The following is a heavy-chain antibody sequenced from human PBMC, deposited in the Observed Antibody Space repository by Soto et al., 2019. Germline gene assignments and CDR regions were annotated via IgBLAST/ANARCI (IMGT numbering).Heavy chain of an antibody. CDR1: GGSFSGYY. Sequence: QVQLQQWGAGLLKPSETLSLTCAVYGGSFSGYYWSWIRQPPGKGLAWIGEINHSGSTNYNPSLKSRVTISVDTSKNQFSLKLSSVTAADTAVYYCARGDSYGSPFDYWGQGTLVTVSS. D-gene: IGHD5-18*01. CDR3: ARGDSYGSPFDY. CDR2: INHSGST. V-gene: IGHV4-34*01. J-gene: IGHJ4*02.